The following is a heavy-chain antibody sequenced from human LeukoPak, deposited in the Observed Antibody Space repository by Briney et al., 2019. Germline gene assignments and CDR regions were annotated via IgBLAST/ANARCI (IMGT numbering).Heavy chain of an antibody. Sequence: GGSLRLSCAASGFTFSGYWMHWVRQAPGKGLVWVSRIKTDGRSTSYADSVKGRFTISRDNAKNTLYLQMNSLRAEDTAVYYCARGRIGGWTDYWGQGTLVTVSS. D-gene: IGHD6-19*01. CDR3: ARGRIGGWTDY. J-gene: IGHJ4*02. V-gene: IGHV3-74*01. CDR2: IKTDGRST. CDR1: GFTFSGYW.